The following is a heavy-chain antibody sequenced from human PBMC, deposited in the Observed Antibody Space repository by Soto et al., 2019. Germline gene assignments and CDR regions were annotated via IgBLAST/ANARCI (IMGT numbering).Heavy chain of an antibody. CDR2: ISFDGSNK. CDR1: EFNFSDYG. Sequence: QVQLVESGGSVVQPGRSLRLSCAASEFNFSDYGIHWVRQAPDKGMEWVAVISFDGSNKYFADSVKGRFAISRDNSQNTLYLQMNCLRAEDTAVYHCVRQVVPHTNGFDNWGQGTMVSVSS. CDR3: VRQVVPHTNGFDN. V-gene: IGHV3-30*03. D-gene: IGHD2-2*01. J-gene: IGHJ3*02.